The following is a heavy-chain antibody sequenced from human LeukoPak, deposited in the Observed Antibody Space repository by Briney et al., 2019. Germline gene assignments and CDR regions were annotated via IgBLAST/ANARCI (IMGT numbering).Heavy chain of an antibody. V-gene: IGHV1-2*02. D-gene: IGHD3-16*02. CDR1: GYTFTGYY. J-gene: IGHJ4*02. CDR2: INPNSGGT. Sequence: ASVKVSCKASGYTFTGYYMHWVRQAPGQGLEWMGWINPNSGGTNYAQKFQGRVTMIRDTSISAAYMELSRLRSDDTAVYYCARARFGGVIVISPPFDYWGQGTLVTVSS. CDR3: ARARFGGVIVISPPFDY.